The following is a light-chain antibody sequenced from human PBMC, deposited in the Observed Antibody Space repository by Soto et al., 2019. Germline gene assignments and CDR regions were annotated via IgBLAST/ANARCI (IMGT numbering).Light chain of an antibody. CDR1: QSISIF. Sequence: IPLTQSPSSLSASVGDRVPITCRASQSISIFLTWYQQKPGKAPRLLIYAASTLQSGIPSRFSGSGSGTEFTLTISSLQRDDFAVYYCQQTYSTPRTFGQGTKVDIK. CDR3: QQTYSTPRT. J-gene: IGKJ1*01. V-gene: IGKV1-39*01. CDR2: AAS.